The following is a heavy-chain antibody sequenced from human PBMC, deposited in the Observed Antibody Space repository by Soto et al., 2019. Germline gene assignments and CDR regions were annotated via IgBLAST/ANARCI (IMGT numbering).Heavy chain of an antibody. CDR2: INHSGST. CDR1: GGSFSGYY. D-gene: IGHD6-13*01. Sequence: PSETLSLTCAVYGGSFSGYYWSWIRQPPGKGLEWIGEINHSGSTNYNPSHKSRVTISVDTSKNQFSLKLSSVTAADTAVYYCARGRTTFLIAAAGTIRWFDPWGQGTLVTVSS. J-gene: IGHJ5*02. CDR3: ARGRTTFLIAAAGTIRWFDP. V-gene: IGHV4-34*01.